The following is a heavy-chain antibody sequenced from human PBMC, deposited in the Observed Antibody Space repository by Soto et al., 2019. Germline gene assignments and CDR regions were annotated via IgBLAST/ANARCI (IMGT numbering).Heavy chain of an antibody. Sequence: QVQLVQSGAEVKKPGSSVKVSCKACGGTFSRYAISWVRQAPGQGPELMGGIIPSVGTANYGQRFQGIGTITADDSTTTPYMELNSLRSEDTAVYYSASIFSGDYTLFFAYWGQGTLVTVSS. CDR1: GGTFSRYA. CDR2: IIPSVGTA. J-gene: IGHJ4*02. V-gene: IGHV1-69*12. CDR3: ASIFSGDYTLFFAY. D-gene: IGHD4-17*01.